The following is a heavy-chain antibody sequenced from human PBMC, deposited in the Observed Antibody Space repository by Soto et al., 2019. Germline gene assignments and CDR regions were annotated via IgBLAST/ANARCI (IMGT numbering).Heavy chain of an antibody. D-gene: IGHD4-4*01. CDR2: MSYSGNT. CDR3: ARDIGNSACDY. CDR1: GGSISSYY. J-gene: IGHJ4*02. V-gene: IGHV4-59*01. Sequence: QVQLRESGPGLVRPSETLSLTCTVSGGSISSYYWSWIRQPPGKGLEWIGYMSYSGNTKYNPSLSSRVTTSVDTSKNQFSLKVTAVTAADTAVYFCARDIGNSACDYWGQGILVTVSS.